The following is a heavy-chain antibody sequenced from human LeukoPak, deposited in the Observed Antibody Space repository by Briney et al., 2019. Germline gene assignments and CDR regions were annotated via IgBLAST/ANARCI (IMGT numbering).Heavy chain of an antibody. CDR1: GFTFSSYW. V-gene: IGHV3-7*01. CDR2: IKQDGSEK. Sequence: GGSLRLSCAAAGFTFSSYWMSWVRQAPGKGLEWVANIKQDGSEKYYVDCVKGRFTISRDSAKNSLFLQMNSLRAEDTAVYYCAEGRDHDAFDIWRQGTMVTVSS. J-gene: IGHJ3*02. CDR3: AEGRDHDAFDI. D-gene: IGHD3-10*01.